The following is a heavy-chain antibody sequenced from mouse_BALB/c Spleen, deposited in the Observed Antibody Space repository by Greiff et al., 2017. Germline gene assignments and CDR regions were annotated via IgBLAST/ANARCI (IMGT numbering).Heavy chain of an antibody. D-gene: IGHD1-1*01. CDR2: IDPANGNT. Sequence: EVKLQESGAELVKPGASVKLSCTASGFNIKDTYMHWVKQSPEQGLEWIGRIDPANGNTKYDPKFQGKATLTAATASNTAYLQLNSLNSEDTAVYYCDSPSYDSRYYYAMDYWGQGTSVTVSS. CDR3: DSPSYDSRYYYAMDY. J-gene: IGHJ4*01. CDR1: GFNIKDTY. V-gene: IGHV14-3*02.